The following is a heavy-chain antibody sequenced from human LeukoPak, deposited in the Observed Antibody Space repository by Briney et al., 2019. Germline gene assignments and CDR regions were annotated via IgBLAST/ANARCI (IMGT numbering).Heavy chain of an antibody. CDR3: ARVSSGWVDY. CDR1: GGSISSYY. CDR2: IYYSGST. V-gene: IGHV4-59*01. Sequence: SETLSLTCTVSGGSISSYYWSWMRQHPGKGLEWIGYIYYSGSTNYNPSLKSRVTISVDTSKKQLSLKLSSVTAADTAVYYCARVSSGWVDYWGQGTLVTVSS. D-gene: IGHD6-19*01. J-gene: IGHJ4*02.